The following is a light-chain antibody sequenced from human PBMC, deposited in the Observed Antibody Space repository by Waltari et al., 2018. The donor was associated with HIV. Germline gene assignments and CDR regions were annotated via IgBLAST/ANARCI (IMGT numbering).Light chain of an antibody. V-gene: IGLV2-14*01. CDR1: SSDARGSNY. CDR3: SSYTSSSTWV. J-gene: IGLJ3*02. Sequence: QTALTQPASVSGSPEQSITISSTGTSSDARGSNYVSWYQQHPGKAPKLMIYDVSKRPSGVSNRFSGSKSGNTASLTISGLQAEDEADYYCSSYTSSSTWVFGGGTKLTVL. CDR2: DVS.